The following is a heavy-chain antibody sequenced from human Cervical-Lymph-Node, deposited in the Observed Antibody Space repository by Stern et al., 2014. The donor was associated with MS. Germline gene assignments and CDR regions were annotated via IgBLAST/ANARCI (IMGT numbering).Heavy chain of an antibody. D-gene: IGHD5-18*01. CDR1: GFTFSSYA. CDR3: AKEKDSIQVWPRVSDH. Sequence: EVQLEESGGGLVQPGGSLRLSCAASGFTFSSYAMSWVRQTPGKGLEWVSGISGSGGSTYNTDSVKGRFTISRDNSKNTLYLQMNSLTVEDTAVYYCAKEKDSIQVWPRVSDHWGQGTLVTVSS. J-gene: IGHJ4*02. V-gene: IGHV3-23*04. CDR2: ISGSGGST.